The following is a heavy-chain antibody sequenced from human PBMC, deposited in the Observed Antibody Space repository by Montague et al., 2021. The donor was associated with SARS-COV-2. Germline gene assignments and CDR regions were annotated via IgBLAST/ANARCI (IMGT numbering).Heavy chain of an antibody. CDR2: IYYSGTT. CDR3: ARDQAAKISFKGAFDI. J-gene: IGHJ3*02. V-gene: IGHV4-59*01. CDR1: GGTISSYY. Sequence: SETLSLTCTVSGGTISSYYWNWIRETTGKGLEWIGYIYYSGTTNYNPSLKRRDTISLDTPKNQFSLNLNSVTAADTAIYYCARDQAAKISFKGAFDIWGQGRMVTVFS. D-gene: IGHD3-3*01.